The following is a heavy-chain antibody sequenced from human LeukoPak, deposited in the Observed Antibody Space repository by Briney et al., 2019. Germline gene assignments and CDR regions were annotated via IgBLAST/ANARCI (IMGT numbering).Heavy chain of an antibody. V-gene: IGHV1-24*01. CDR3: ATVLLRVRGWHHIDY. CDR2: FDPEDGET. J-gene: IGHJ4*02. D-gene: IGHD3-10*01. CDR1: GYTLTELC. Sequence: ASVKVSCKVSGYTLTELCMHWVRQAPGKGLEWMGGFDPEDGETIYAQKFQGRVTMTEDTSTDTAYMELSSLRSEDTAVYYCATVLLRVRGWHHIDYWGRGTLVTVSS.